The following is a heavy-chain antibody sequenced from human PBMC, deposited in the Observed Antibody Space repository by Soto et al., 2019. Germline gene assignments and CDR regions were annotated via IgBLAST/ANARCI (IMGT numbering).Heavy chain of an antibody. D-gene: IGHD6-19*01. Sequence: PGESLKISCKGSGYSFTSYWISWVRQMPGKGLEWMGRIHPSDSYSNYSPSFQGHVTISADKSISTAYLQWSSLKASDTAMYYCAIHGIAVARTLFDICGQGTMVPGSS. CDR2: IHPSDSYS. CDR1: GYSFTSYW. J-gene: IGHJ3*02. CDR3: AIHGIAVARTLFDI. V-gene: IGHV5-10-1*01.